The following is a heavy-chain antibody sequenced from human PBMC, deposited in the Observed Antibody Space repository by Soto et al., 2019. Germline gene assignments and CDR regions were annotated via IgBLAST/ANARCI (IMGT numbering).Heavy chain of an antibody. CDR3: ARHSSDLVVVLVRDYDYFDF. CDR1: SVSISSSNW. V-gene: IGHV4-4*02. CDR2: IYHSGST. J-gene: IGHJ4*02. D-gene: IGHD2-21*01. Sequence: SETLSLTCAVSSVSISSSNWLSWVRQPPGKGLEGIGEIYHSGSTNYNPSLKSRVTISVDKSKNQFSLKLSSVTAADTAVYYCARHSSDLVVVLVRDYDYFDFWGQGTLVTVSS.